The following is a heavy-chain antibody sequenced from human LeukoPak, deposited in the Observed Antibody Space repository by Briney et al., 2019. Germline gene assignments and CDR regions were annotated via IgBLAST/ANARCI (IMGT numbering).Heavy chain of an antibody. J-gene: IGHJ4*02. V-gene: IGHV3-48*01. CDR3: ARDLNDFWSGYSYDY. CDR2: ISSSSSTI. D-gene: IGHD3-3*01. Sequence: TGGSLRLSCAASGFTFSSYSMNWVRQAPGKGLEWVSYISSSSSTIYYADSVKGRFTISRDSAKNSLYLRMNSLRAEDTAVYYCARDLNDFWSGYSYDYWGQGTLVTVSS. CDR1: GFTFSSYS.